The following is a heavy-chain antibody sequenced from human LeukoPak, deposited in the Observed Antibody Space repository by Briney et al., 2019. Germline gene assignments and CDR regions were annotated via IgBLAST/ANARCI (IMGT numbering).Heavy chain of an antibody. Sequence: KVSCKASGYTFTSYGISWVRQMPGKGLEWMGIIYPGDSDTRYSPSFQGQVTISADKSISTAYLQWSSLKASDTAMYYCARHWSSSATSYFDYWGQGTLVTVSS. V-gene: IGHV5-51*01. CDR2: IYPGDSDT. D-gene: IGHD6-6*01. CDR3: ARHWSSSATSYFDY. CDR1: GYTFTSYG. J-gene: IGHJ4*02.